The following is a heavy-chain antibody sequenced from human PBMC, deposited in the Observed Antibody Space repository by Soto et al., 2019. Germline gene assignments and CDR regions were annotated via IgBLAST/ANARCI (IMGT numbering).Heavy chain of an antibody. CDR2: MYPGDSDT. CDR3: ARLPRDCNKTSCYYADH. V-gene: IGHV5-51*01. CDR1: GYDFNTDW. Sequence: GESLKISCRGSGYDFNTDWFGWVRQLPGRGLEWVGIMYPGDSDTRYNPSLQGHVTLSVDVTVSTAFLQWRSLETSDTGMYFCARLPRDCNKTSCYYADHWGQGTQVTVSS. D-gene: IGHD3-3*01. J-gene: IGHJ4*02.